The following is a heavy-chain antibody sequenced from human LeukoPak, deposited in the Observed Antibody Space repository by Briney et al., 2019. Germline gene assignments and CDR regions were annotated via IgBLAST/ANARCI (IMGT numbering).Heavy chain of an antibody. Sequence: ASVKVSCKASGYTFTSYYMHWVRQSPGQGLECMGIINPSGGSTSYAQKFQGRVTMTRDTSTSTVYMELSSLRSEDTAVYYCARELEAQQQPSDYWGQGTLVTVSS. CDR3: ARELEAQQQPSDY. CDR2: INPSGGST. V-gene: IGHV1-46*01. J-gene: IGHJ4*02. D-gene: IGHD6-13*01. CDR1: GYTFTSYY.